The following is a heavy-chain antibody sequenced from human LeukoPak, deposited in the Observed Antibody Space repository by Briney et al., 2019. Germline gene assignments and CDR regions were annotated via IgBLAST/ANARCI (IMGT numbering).Heavy chain of an antibody. CDR3: VKCNLDNCREGFDV. J-gene: IGHJ3*01. CDR2: ISVSSTT. Sequence: GGSLRLSCVASGLTFSSYAMTWVRQAPGEGLDWVSSISVSSTTYYLDSVKGRFSISRDNSNHALYLQMNSLRAEDTALYYCVKCNLDNCREGFDVWGQGTMVTVSS. V-gene: IGHV3-23*01. D-gene: IGHD1-1*01. CDR1: GLTFSSYA.